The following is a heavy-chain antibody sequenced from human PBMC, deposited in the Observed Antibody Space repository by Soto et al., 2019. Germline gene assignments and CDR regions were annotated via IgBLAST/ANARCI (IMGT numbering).Heavy chain of an antibody. CDR2: ISAYNGNT. D-gene: IGHD5-12*01. V-gene: IGHV1-18*01. CDR1: GYTFTSYG. J-gene: IGHJ6*02. Sequence: ASLKVSCKASGYTFTSYGISWVRQAPGQGLEWMGWISAYNGNTNYAQKLQGRVTMTTDTSTSTAYMELRSLRSDDTAVYYCARDDVDIVATTEADYYYYGMDVWGQGTTVTVSS. CDR3: ARDDVDIVATTEADYYYYGMDV.